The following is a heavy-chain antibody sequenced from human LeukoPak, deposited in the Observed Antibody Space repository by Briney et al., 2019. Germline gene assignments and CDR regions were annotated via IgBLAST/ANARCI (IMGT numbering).Heavy chain of an antibody. CDR3: ARQRFLESFDY. D-gene: IGHD3-3*01. J-gene: IGHJ4*02. V-gene: IGHV4-39*01. CDR1: GGSISSGSYY. Sequence: SETLSLTCTVSGGSISSGSYYWGWIRQPPGKGLEWIGSIYYSGSTYYNPSLKSRVTISVDTSKNQFSLKLSSVTAADTAVYYCARQRFLESFDYWGQGTLVTVSS. CDR2: IYYSGST.